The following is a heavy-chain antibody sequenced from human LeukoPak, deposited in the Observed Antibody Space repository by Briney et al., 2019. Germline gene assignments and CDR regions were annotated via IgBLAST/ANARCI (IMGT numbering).Heavy chain of an antibody. J-gene: IGHJ4*02. CDR1: GFTFSSYS. D-gene: IGHD3-10*01. CDR2: ISSSSSYI. CDR3: ARDKRGMGVSSDY. Sequence: GGSLRLSCAASGFTFSSYSMNWVRQAPGKGLEWVSSISSSSSYIYYADSVKGRFTISRDNAKNTLYLQMNSLRAEDTAVYYCARDKRGMGVSSDYWGQGTLVTVSS. V-gene: IGHV3-21*01.